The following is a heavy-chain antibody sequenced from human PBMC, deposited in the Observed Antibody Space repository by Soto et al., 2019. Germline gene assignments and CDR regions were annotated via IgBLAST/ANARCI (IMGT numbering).Heavy chain of an antibody. Sequence: ASVKVSCKASGYTFTSYDINWVRQATGQGLEWMGWMNPNSGNTGYAQKFQGRVTMTRNTSISTAYMELSSLRSEDTAAYDCARGSPFWSGYGDMAYYYYYYGMDVWGQGTTVTVSS. CDR1: GYTFTSYD. J-gene: IGHJ6*02. V-gene: IGHV1-8*01. D-gene: IGHD3-3*01. CDR3: ARGSPFWSGYGDMAYYYYYYGMDV. CDR2: MNPNSGNT.